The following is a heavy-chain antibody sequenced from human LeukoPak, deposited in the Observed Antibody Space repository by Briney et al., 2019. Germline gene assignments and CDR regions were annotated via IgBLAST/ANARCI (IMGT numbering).Heavy chain of an antibody. CDR1: GFTFSSYA. Sequence: HPGGSLRLSCAASGFTFSSYAMHWVRQAPGKGLEWVAVISYDGSNKYYADSVKGRFTISRDNSKNTLYLQMNSLRAEDTAVYYCARVPPGITMVRETFWTDYWGQGTLVTVSS. V-gene: IGHV3-30-3*01. D-gene: IGHD3-10*01. J-gene: IGHJ4*02. CDR2: ISYDGSNK. CDR3: ARVPPGITMVRETFWTDY.